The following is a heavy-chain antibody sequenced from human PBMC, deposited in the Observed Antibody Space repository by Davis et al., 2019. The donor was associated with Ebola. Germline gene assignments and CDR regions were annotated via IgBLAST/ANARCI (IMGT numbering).Heavy chain of an antibody. CDR1: GYTFTSYD. CDR3: ARIQDYGMDV. CDR2: MNPNSGNT. Sequence: ASVKVSCKASGYTFTSYDINWVRQATGQGLEWMGWMNPNSGNTGYSQKLQGRVTMTTDTSTSTAYMELRSLRSDDTAVYYCARIQDYGMDVWGKGTTVTVSS. J-gene: IGHJ6*04. V-gene: IGHV1-8*01. D-gene: IGHD5-18*01.